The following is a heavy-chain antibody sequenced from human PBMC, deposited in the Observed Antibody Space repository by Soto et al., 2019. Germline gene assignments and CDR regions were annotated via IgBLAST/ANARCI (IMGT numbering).Heavy chain of an antibody. CDR3: ARDRYSSGWYDLDY. D-gene: IGHD6-19*01. CDR2: IWYDGSYK. CDR1: GFTFSSYG. J-gene: IGHJ4*02. Sequence: QVQLVDSGGGVVQPGRSLRLSCAASGFTFSSYGMHWVRQAPGKGLEWVAVIWYDGSYKYYADSVKGRFTISRDNSKNTLYLQMNSRRAEDTAVYYCARDRYSSGWYDLDYWGQGTLVTVSS. V-gene: IGHV3-33*01.